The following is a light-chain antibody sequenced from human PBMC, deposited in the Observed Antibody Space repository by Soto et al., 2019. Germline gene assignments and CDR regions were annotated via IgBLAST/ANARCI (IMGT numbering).Light chain of an antibody. CDR2: AAS. V-gene: IGKV1-12*01. J-gene: IGKJ2*01. CDR3: QQAHSFPHT. Sequence: DIQMTQSPSSVSASVGDRVTITCRASQVISSWLVWYQQKPGKAPKFLIYAASSLQSGVPSRFSCSGSGTDFTLTISSLQPEDFATYYCQQAHSFPHTFGQGTKLEIK. CDR1: QVISSW.